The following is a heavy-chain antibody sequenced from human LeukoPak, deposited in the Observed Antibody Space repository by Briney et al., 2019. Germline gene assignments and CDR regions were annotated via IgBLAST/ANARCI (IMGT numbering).Heavy chain of an antibody. V-gene: IGHV4-34*01. CDR2: INHSGST. J-gene: IGHJ4*02. D-gene: IGHD1-26*01. Sequence: PSQTLYLTSAVYGGSFSGYCWSWIRQPPGKGLEWIGEINHSGSTNYNPSLKSRVTISVDTSKNQFSLKLSSVTATDTAVYYCARGGVGATTSYGPGPDYYFDYWGQGTLVTVSS. CDR1: GGSFSGYC. CDR3: ARGGVGATTSYGPGPDYYFDY.